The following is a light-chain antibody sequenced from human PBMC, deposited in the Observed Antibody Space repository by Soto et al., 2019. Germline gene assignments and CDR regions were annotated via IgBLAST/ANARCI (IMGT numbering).Light chain of an antibody. Sequence: EIVMTPSPATLSVSPGERVTLSCKASRSVRSNLAWYQQKPGQAPRLLISGASTRATGITDRFSGSGSGTEFTLTINSLQSEDFAVYYCQQYNYWPGTFGQGTKVEIK. CDR3: QQYNYWPGT. J-gene: IGKJ1*01. V-gene: IGKV3-15*01. CDR2: GAS. CDR1: RSVRSN.